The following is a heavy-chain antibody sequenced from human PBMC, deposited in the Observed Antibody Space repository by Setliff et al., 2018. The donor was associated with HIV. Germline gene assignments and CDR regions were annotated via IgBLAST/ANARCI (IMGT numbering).Heavy chain of an antibody. CDR3: ARFMRGIIIRDYYYGMDV. D-gene: IGHD3-10*01. J-gene: IGHJ6*02. Sequence: PSETLSLTCAVSGYSISNGYYWGWIRQPPGKGLEWIGNIYHSGNAYFHPPLKSRVTISVDTSKNQFPLNLTSVTAADTAVYYCARFMRGIIIRDYYYGMDVWGQGTTVTVSS. CDR1: GYSISNGYY. CDR2: IYHSGNA. V-gene: IGHV4-38-2*01.